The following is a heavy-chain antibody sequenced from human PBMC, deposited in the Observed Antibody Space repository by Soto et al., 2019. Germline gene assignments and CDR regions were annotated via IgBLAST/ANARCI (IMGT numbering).Heavy chain of an antibody. CDR3: ARGSGWFDP. Sequence: QVQLQESGPGLVKPSETLSLTCTVSGGSISSYYWSWIRQPPGKGLEWIGYIYYSGSTNYNPSLKRRVTISVDTSKNQFSLKLSSVTAADTAVYYCARGSGWFDPWGQGTLVTVSS. V-gene: IGHV4-59*01. J-gene: IGHJ5*02. D-gene: IGHD2-15*01. CDR1: GGSISSYY. CDR2: IYYSGST.